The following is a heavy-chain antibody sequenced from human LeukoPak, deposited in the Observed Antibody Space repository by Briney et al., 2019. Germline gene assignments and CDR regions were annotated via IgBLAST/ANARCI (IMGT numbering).Heavy chain of an antibody. Sequence: GRSLRLSCAASGFTFSGYAMHWVRQAPGKGLEWVAVISYDGSNKYYADSVKGRFTISRDNSKNTLYLQMNSLRAEDTAVYYCASDDSSGYYDYWGQGTLVTVSS. D-gene: IGHD3-22*01. V-gene: IGHV3-30*04. CDR2: ISYDGSNK. CDR3: ASDDSSGYYDY. CDR1: GFTFSGYA. J-gene: IGHJ4*02.